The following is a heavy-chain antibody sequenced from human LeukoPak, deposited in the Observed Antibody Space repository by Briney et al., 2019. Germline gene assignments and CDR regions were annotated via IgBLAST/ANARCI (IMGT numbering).Heavy chain of an antibody. CDR1: GGSISSSSYY. Sequence: SETLSLTCTVSGGSISSSSYYWGWIRQPPGKGLEWIGSIHYSGSAYNNPSLKSRVAISVDTSKNQFSLNLSSVTAADTAVYYCARTYDYVWGSYRYPFDYWGQGTLVTVSS. J-gene: IGHJ4*02. D-gene: IGHD3-16*02. CDR3: ARTYDYVWGSYRYPFDY. CDR2: IHYSGSA. V-gene: IGHV4-39*01.